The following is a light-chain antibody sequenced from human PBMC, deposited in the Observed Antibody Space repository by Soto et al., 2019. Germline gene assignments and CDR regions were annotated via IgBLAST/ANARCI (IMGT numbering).Light chain of an antibody. CDR1: QSVSSN. CDR3: QQYGSSPRT. CDR2: GAS. Sequence: IVMTQSPATLSVSPGERATLSCRASQSVSSNLAWFQQKPGQAPRLLIYGASTRDTGIPARFSGSGSGTDFTLTISRLEPEDFAVYYCQQYGSSPRTFGQGTKVDIK. J-gene: IGKJ1*01. V-gene: IGKV3-15*01.